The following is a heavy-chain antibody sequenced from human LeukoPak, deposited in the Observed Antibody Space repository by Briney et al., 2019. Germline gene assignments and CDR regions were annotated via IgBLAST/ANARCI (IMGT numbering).Heavy chain of an antibody. CDR3: AKDSGAYYYDSSGYYLPDAFDI. J-gene: IGHJ3*02. D-gene: IGHD3-22*01. V-gene: IGHV3-30*02. CDR2: IWYDGINK. CDR1: GFTFSSYG. Sequence: PGGSLRLSCAASGFTFSSYGMHWVRQAPGKGLEWVALIWYDGINKYYADSVKGRFTISRDNSKNTLYLQMNSLRAEDTAVYYCAKDSGAYYYDSSGYYLPDAFDIWGQGTMVTVSS.